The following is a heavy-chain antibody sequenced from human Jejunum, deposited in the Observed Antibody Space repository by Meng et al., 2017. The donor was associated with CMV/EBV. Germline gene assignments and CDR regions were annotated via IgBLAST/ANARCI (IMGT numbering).Heavy chain of an antibody. CDR1: GVAFSSHA. CDR3: AKGSRDGYNGLFDY. CDR2: FSRSGEST. V-gene: IGHV3-23*01. J-gene: IGHJ4*02. D-gene: IGHD5-24*01. Sequence: SGVAFSSHAMSWVRQAPGKGLEWASGFSRSGESTYYADSVRGRFTISRDNSKNMLYLRMDSLRAEDTATYYCAKGSRDGYNGLFDYWGQGALVTVSS.